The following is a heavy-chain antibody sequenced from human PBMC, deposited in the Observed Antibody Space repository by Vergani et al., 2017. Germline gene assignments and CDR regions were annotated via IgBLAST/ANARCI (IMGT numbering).Heavy chain of an antibody. CDR1: GFTFSSYE. CDR2: ISSSGSTI. D-gene: IGHD4-11*01. V-gene: IGHV3-48*03. Sequence: EVQLVESGGGLVQPGGSLRLSCAASGFTFSSYEMTWVRQAPGKGLEWVSYISSSGSTIYYADSVKGRFTISRDNAKNSLYLQMNSLRAEDTAVYYCATLSTVTTDYFDYWGQGTLVTVSS. J-gene: IGHJ4*02. CDR3: ATLSTVTTDYFDY.